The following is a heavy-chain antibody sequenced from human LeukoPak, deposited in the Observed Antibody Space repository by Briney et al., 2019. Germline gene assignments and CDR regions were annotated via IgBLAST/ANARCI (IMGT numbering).Heavy chain of an antibody. V-gene: IGHV3-30*02. CDR1: GFTFSSYG. Sequence: PGGSLRLSCAASGFTFSSYGMHWVRQAPGKGLEWVAFIRYDGSNKYYADSVKGRFTISRDNSKNTLYLQMNSLRAEDTAVYYCAKDSRVFWSGCRPWGPDYWGQGTLVTVSS. CDR2: IRYDGSNK. CDR3: AKDSRVFWSGCRPWGPDY. D-gene: IGHD3-3*01. J-gene: IGHJ4*02.